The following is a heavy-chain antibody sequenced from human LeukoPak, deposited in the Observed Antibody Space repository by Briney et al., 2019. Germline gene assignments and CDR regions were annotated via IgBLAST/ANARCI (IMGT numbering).Heavy chain of an antibody. Sequence: PGGSLRLSCAASGFTFSSYAMSWVRQAPGKGLEWVSAISGSGGSTYYADSVKGRFTISRDNSKNPLYLQMNSLRAEDTAVYYCAKDLPYCSSTSCYTGEGFDYWGQGTLVTVSS. CDR2: ISGSGGST. J-gene: IGHJ4*02. CDR1: GFTFSSYA. V-gene: IGHV3-23*01. CDR3: AKDLPYCSSTSCYTGEGFDY. D-gene: IGHD2-2*02.